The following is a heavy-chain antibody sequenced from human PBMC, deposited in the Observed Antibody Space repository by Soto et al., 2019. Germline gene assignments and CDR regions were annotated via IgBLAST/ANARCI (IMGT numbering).Heavy chain of an antibody. CDR3: ASSRAAAVPLDY. V-gene: IGHV3-33*01. CDR1: GFTFSSYG. D-gene: IGHD6-13*01. J-gene: IGHJ4*02. Sequence: QVQLVESGGGVVQPGRSLRLSCAASGFTFSSYGMHWVRQAPGKGLEWVVVIWYDGSNKYYADSVKGRFTISRDNSKNTLYLQMNSRRAEDTAVYLCASSRAAAVPLDYWGLGTLVTVSS. CDR2: IWYDGSNK.